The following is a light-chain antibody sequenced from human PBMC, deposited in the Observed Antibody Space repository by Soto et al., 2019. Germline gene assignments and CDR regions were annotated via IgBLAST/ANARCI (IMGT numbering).Light chain of an antibody. CDR1: QSVSSN. V-gene: IGKV3D-15*01. CDR3: QQYNNWPIN. Sequence: EIVMTQSPATLSVSPGERATLSCRASQSVSSNLDWYQQKPGQAPRLLIYGASTRATGIPARFSGSGSGTEFTLTISSLQSEDFAVYYCQQYNNWPINFGQGTRLEIK. CDR2: GAS. J-gene: IGKJ5*01.